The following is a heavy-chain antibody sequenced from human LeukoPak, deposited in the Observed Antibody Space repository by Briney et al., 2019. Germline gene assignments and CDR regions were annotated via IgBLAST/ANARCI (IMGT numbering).Heavy chain of an antibody. D-gene: IGHD1-26*01. CDR3: ARRVSYRNCFDP. V-gene: IGHV4-39*01. CDR1: GDSISSGNYY. Sequence: SETLSLTCTVSGDSISSGNYYWGWIRQPPGKGLEWIGSIYYSGSTYYNPSLESRVTISVDTSKNQFSLKLSSVTAADTAVYYCARRVSYRNCFDPWGQGTLVTVSS. CDR2: IYYSGST. J-gene: IGHJ5*02.